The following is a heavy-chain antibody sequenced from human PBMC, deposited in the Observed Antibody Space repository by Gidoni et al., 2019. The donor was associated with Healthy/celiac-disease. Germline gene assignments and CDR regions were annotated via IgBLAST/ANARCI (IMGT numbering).Heavy chain of an antibody. CDR3: ARGGYCSGGSCYSDAFDI. Sequence: QVQLQQWGAGLLKPSETLSLTCAVYGGSFSGYYWSWIRQPPGKGLEWIGGINHSGSTNYNPSLKSRVTISVDTSKNQFSLKLSSVTAADTAVYYCARGGYCSGGSCYSDAFDIWGQGTMVTVSS. CDR2: INHSGST. D-gene: IGHD2-15*01. CDR1: GGSFSGYY. J-gene: IGHJ3*02. V-gene: IGHV4-34*01.